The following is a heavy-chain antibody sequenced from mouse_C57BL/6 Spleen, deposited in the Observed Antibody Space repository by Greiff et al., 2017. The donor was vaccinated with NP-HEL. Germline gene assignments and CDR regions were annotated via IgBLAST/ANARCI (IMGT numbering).Heavy chain of an antibody. CDR1: GYAFSSSW. J-gene: IGHJ2*01. V-gene: IGHV1-82*01. CDR3: ERERKANLDY. D-gene: IGHD1-1*01. Sequence: QVQLKESGPELVKPGASVKISCKASGYAFSSSWMNWVKQRPGKGLEWIGRIYPGDGDTNYNGKFKGKATLTADKSSSTAYMQLSSLTSEDSAVYFCERERKANLDYWGQGTTLTVSS. CDR2: IYPGDGDT.